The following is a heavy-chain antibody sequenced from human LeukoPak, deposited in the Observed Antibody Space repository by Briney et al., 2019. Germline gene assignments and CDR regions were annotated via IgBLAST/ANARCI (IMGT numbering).Heavy chain of an antibody. CDR1: GYTLIELS. V-gene: IGHV1-24*01. CDR3: ALHDSYYDSSGYYLYNWFDP. CDR2: FDPEDGET. Sequence: ASVKVSCKVSGYTLIELSMHWVRQASGKGLEWMGGFDPEDGETIYAQKFQGRVTMTEDTSTDTAYMELSSLRSEDTAVYYCALHDSYYDSSGYYLYNWFDPWGQGTLVTVSS. J-gene: IGHJ5*02. D-gene: IGHD3-22*01.